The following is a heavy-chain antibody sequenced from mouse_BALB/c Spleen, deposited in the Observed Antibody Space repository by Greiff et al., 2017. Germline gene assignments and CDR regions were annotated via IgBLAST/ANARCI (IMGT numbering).Heavy chain of an antibody. CDR2: ISSGGST. V-gene: IGHV5-6-5*01. CDR3: ARGRGRVTQDCYDVWFAY. D-gene: IGHD2-12*01. J-gene: IGHJ3*01. Sequence: EVMLVESGGGLVKPGGSLKLSCAASGFTFSSYAMSWVRQTPEKRLEWVASISSGGSTYYPDSVKGRFTISRDNARNILYLQMSSLRSEDTAMYYCARGRGRVTQDCYDVWFAYWGQGTLVTVSA. CDR1: GFTFSSYA.